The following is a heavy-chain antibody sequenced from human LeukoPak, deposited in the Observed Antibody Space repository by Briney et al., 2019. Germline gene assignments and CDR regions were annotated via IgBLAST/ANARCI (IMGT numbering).Heavy chain of an antibody. CDR2: IIPIFGTA. Sequence: ASVKVSCKASGGTFSSYAISWVRQAPGQGLEWMGGIIPIFGTANYAQKFQGRVTITADESTSTAYMELSSLRSEDTAVYYCARGSDDYELLMLDYWGQGTLVTVSS. V-gene: IGHV1-69*13. J-gene: IGHJ4*02. CDR3: ARGSDDYELLMLDY. D-gene: IGHD1-26*01. CDR1: GGTFSSYA.